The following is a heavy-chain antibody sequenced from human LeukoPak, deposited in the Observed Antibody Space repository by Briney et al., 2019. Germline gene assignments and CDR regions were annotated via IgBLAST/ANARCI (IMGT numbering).Heavy chain of an antibody. J-gene: IGHJ4*02. CDR3: AREWCGGDCYSSPADY. Sequence: GGSLRLSCAASGFTVSRNYMSWVRQAPGKGLEWVSIIYSGGNTFYADSVKGRFTISRDNSKNTLYLQMNSLRAEDTAVYYCAREWCGGDCYSSPADYWGQGTLVTVSS. CDR1: GFTVSRNY. CDR2: IYSGGNT. V-gene: IGHV3-66*01. D-gene: IGHD2-21*02.